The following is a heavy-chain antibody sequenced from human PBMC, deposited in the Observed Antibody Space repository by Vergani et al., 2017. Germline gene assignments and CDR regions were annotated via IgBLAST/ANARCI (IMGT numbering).Heavy chain of an antibody. J-gene: IGHJ4*02. V-gene: IGHV3-23*01. D-gene: IGHD2-2*01. CDR2: ITGSGGTT. CDR3: AKQYCDSNSCYYY. CDR1: GFTFSSYA. Sequence: EVQLLESGGGLVQPGGSLRLSCVASGFTFSSYAMSWVRQAPGKGLEWVSVITGSGGTTFYADSVKGRFTSSRDNSKNTLYLQMNSLRAEDTAVYYCAKQYCDSNSCYYYWGQGTLVTVSS.